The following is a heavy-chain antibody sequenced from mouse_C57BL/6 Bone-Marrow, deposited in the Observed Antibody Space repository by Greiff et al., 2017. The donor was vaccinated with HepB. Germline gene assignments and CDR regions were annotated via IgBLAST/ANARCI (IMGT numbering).Heavy chain of an antibody. CDR3: ARWAGYAMDY. V-gene: IGHV7-3*01. CDR2: IRNKANGYKT. J-gene: IGHJ4*01. CDR1: GFTFTDYY. D-gene: IGHD3-3*01. Sequence: EVKLMESGGGLVQPGGSLSLSCAASGFTFTDYYMSWVRQPPGKALEWLGFIRNKANGYKTEYSASVKGRFTISRDNSQSILYLQMNDLSAEDSATYYCARWAGYAMDYWGQGTSVTVSS.